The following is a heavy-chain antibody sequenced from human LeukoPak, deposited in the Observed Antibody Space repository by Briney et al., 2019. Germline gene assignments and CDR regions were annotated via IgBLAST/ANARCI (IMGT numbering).Heavy chain of an antibody. CDR1: GYTLTELS. V-gene: IGHV1-24*01. CDR2: FDPEDGET. J-gene: IGHJ3*02. Sequence: GASVKVSCKVSGYTLTELSMHWVRQAPGKGLEWMGGFDPEDGETIYAQKFQGRVTMTEDTSTDTAYMELSSLRSEDTAVYYCATGGGVLRFSWGAFDIWGQGTMVTVSS. D-gene: IGHD3-3*01. CDR3: ATGGGVLRFSWGAFDI.